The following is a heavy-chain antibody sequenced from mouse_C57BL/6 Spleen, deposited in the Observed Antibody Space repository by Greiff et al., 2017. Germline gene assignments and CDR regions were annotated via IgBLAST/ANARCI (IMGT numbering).Heavy chain of an antibody. CDR1: GYTFTSYW. Sequence: VQLQQPGAELVKPGASVKLSCKASGYTFTSYWMQWVKQRPGQGLEWIGEIDPSDSYTNYNQKFKGKATLTVDTSSSTAYMQLSSLTSEASAVYYCARRYGFYFDYWGQGTTLTVSS. J-gene: IGHJ2*01. V-gene: IGHV1-50*01. CDR2: IDPSDSYT. D-gene: IGHD1-1*01. CDR3: ARRYGFYFDY.